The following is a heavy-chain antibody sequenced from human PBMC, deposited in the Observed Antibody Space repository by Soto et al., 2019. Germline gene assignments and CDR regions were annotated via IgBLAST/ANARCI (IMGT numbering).Heavy chain of an antibody. Sequence: GGSLRLSCAASGFTFSSYWMHWVRQAPGKGLVWVSRINSDGSSTSYADSVKGRFTISRDNAKNTLYLQMNSLRAEDTAVYYCARTRDYCGSGSYYNVVLDYWGQGTLVTVSS. CDR1: GFTFSSYW. CDR2: INSDGSST. J-gene: IGHJ4*02. V-gene: IGHV3-74*01. CDR3: ARTRDYCGSGSYYNVVLDY. D-gene: IGHD3-10*01.